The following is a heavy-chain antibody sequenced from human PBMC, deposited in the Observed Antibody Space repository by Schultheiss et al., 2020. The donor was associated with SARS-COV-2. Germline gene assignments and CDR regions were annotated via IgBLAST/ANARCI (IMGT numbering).Heavy chain of an antibody. CDR2: ISHDSIWR. D-gene: IGHD3-3*01. CDR3: ARSLPAPSTTTRFPFDL. CDR1: GFTFSSYA. J-gene: IGHJ3*01. Sequence: GSLRLSCAASGFTFSSYAMSWVRQTPGKGLEWVTAISHDSIWRHFADSVNGRFTISRDNSRDTTYLQMNSLRLEDTGVYFCARSLPAPSTTTRFPFDLWGHGTVVTVSS. V-gene: IGHV3-30*03.